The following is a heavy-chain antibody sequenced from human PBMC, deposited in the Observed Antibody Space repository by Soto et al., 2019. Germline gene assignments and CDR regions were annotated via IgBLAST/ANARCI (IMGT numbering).Heavy chain of an antibody. D-gene: IGHD3-22*01. CDR1: GGSISSYY. J-gene: IGHJ4*02. CDR2: IYYSGST. Sequence: SETLSLTCTVSGGSISSYYWSWIRQPPGKGLEWIGCIYYSGSTYYNPSLKSRVTISVDTSKNQFSLNLSSVTAADTAIYYCARAKTTMIVPENFWGQGTLVTVSS. V-gene: IGHV4-59*01. CDR3: ARAKTTMIVPENF.